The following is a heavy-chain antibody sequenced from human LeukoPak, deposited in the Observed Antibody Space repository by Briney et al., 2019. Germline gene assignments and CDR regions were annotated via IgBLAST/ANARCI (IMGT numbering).Heavy chain of an antibody. CDR2: ISYDGGNK. CDR1: GFTFSSYG. Sequence: GGSLRLSCAASGFTFSSYGMHWVRQAPGKGLEWVAVISYDGGNKYYADSVKGRFTISRDNSKKTLYLQMNSLRAEDTAVYYCAKELNSGSLFDHWGQGTLVTVSS. J-gene: IGHJ4*02. CDR3: AKELNSGSLFDH. D-gene: IGHD1-26*01. V-gene: IGHV3-30*18.